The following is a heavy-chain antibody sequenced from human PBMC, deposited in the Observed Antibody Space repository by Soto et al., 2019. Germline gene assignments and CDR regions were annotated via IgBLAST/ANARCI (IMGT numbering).Heavy chain of an antibody. D-gene: IGHD1-26*01. CDR1: GGSFSGYY. V-gene: IGHV4-34*01. CDR2: INHSGST. Sequence: SETLSLTCAVYGGSFSGYYWSWIRQPPGKGLEWIGEINHSGSTNYNPSLKSRVTISVDTSKKQFSLKLSSVTAADTAVYYCARGSRRGSYPFDYWGQGTLVTVSS. J-gene: IGHJ4*02. CDR3: ARGSRRGSYPFDY.